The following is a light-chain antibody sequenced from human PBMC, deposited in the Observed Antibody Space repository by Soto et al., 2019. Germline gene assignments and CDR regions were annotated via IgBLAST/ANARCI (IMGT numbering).Light chain of an antibody. V-gene: IGKV3-20*01. CDR3: QQYGSSPIT. CDR2: GAS. J-gene: IGKJ5*01. Sequence: EIVLTQSPGTLSLSPGERATLSCRASQSASSSYLAWYQQKPGQAPRLLIYGASSRATGIPDRFRGSGSGTDFTLTISRLEPEDFALYYCQQYGSSPITFGQGTRLEIK. CDR1: QSASSSY.